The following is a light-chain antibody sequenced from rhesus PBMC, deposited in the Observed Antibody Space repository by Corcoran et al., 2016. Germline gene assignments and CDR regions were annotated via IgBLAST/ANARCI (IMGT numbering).Light chain of an antibody. J-gene: IGKJ3*01. V-gene: IGKV1S12*01. Sequence: DIQMTQSPSALSASVGDRVTISCRASQNIYSNLAWYQQKPGKAPKLLIYAASSLQTGIPSRFSGSGSGKDFTLPISSLQPEDSAAYYCQHYYDNPFTFGPGTKLDIK. CDR1: QNIYSN. CDR3: QHYYDNPFT. CDR2: AAS.